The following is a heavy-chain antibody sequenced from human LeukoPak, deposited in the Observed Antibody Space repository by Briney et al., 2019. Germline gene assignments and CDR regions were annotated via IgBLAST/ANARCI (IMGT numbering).Heavy chain of an antibody. CDR1: GFTFSSYA. D-gene: IGHD1-1*01. J-gene: IGHJ5*02. Sequence: PGGSLRLSCAASGFTFSSYAMHWVRQAPGKGLEWVSSISSSSSYIYYADSVKGRFTISRDNPGNVFYLQMGSLRAEDTAVYYCTRVAQSGPTGWFDPWGQGTLVTVSS. CDR3: TRVAQSGPTGWFDP. V-gene: IGHV3-21*01. CDR2: ISSSSSYI.